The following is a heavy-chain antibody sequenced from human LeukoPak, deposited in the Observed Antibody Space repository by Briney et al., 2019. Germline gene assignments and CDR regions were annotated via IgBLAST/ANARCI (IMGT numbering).Heavy chain of an antibody. CDR3: AKGGGSSCYSPSDY. Sequence: GGSLRLSCGGSGFTFSSYAMSWVRQAPGKGLEWVPAISGSGTDTFYANSVKGRFTISRDNPKNTLYLQMNSLRAEDTAVYYCAKGGGSSCYSPSDYWGQGTLVTGSS. V-gene: IGHV3-23*01. CDR1: GFTFSSYA. CDR2: ISGSGTDT. J-gene: IGHJ4*02. D-gene: IGHD2-15*01.